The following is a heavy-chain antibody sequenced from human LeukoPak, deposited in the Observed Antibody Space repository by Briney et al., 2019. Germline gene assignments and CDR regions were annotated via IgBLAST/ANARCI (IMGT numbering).Heavy chain of an antibody. V-gene: IGHV3-30*18. J-gene: IGHJ4*02. CDR2: ISDDGSNK. Sequence: GRSLRLSCAASGFTFSSYGMHWVRQAPGKGLECVSAISDDGSNKYYADSVKGRFTISRDNSKNTVYLQMNSLRAEDTAVYYCAKDLENYYDSSGYVDYWGQGTLVTVSS. CDR3: AKDLENYYDSSGYVDY. CDR1: GFTFSSYG. D-gene: IGHD3-22*01.